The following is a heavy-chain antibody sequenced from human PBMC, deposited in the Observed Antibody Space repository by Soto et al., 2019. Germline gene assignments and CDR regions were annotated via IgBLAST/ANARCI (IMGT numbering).Heavy chain of an antibody. D-gene: IGHD3-22*01. CDR3: ASAHYDTSGYYRD. V-gene: IGHV1-69*02. J-gene: IGHJ4*02. Sequence: QVQLVQSGAEVKKPGSSVKVSCKVSGDTFSSYTIAWVRQAPGQGLEWMGRVIPLLGIASCAQKFQGRVTITADKFTSTAYMELKTLASEDTAVYYCASAHYDTSGYYRDWGQGTLVTVSS. CDR1: GDTFSSYT. CDR2: VIPLLGIA.